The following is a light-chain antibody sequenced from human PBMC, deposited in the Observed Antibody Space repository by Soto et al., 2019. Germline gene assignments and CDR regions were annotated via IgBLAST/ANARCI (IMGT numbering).Light chain of an antibody. Sequence: QSVLTQPPSVSGAPGQRVTISCTGSSSNIGAGYDVHWYRQLPGTAPKLLIYGNNNRPSGVPDRFSGSKSGTSASLAITGLQAEDEADYYCQSYDSSLNGVVFGGGTKLTVL. CDR3: QSYDSSLNGVV. V-gene: IGLV1-40*01. J-gene: IGLJ2*01. CDR2: GNN. CDR1: SSNIGAGYD.